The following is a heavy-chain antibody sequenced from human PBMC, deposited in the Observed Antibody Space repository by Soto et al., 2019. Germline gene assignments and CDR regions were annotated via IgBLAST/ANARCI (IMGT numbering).Heavy chain of an antibody. D-gene: IGHD3-16*02. J-gene: IGHJ3*02. CDR3: TTDIVLGDDAFDI. V-gene: IGHV3-15*01. CDR2: IKSKTDGGTT. CDR1: GFTFSNAW. Sequence: GGSLRLSCAASGFTFSNAWMSWVRQAPGKGLEWVGRIKSKTDGGTTDYAAPVKGRFTISRDDSKNTLYLQMNSLKTEDTAVYYCTTDIVLGDDAFDIWGQGTMVTVSS.